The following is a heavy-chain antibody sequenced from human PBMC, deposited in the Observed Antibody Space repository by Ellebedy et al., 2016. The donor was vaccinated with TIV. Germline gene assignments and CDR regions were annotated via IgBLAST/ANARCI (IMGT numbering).Heavy chain of an antibody. CDR1: GFTFSSYA. CDR2: IYRASDRK. CDR3: AKDRTSGDGYWVFDN. D-gene: IGHD5-18*01. V-gene: IGHV3-23*01. J-gene: IGHJ4*02. Sequence: PGGSLRLSCAASGFTFSSYAMSWVRQAPGKGLEWVSGIYRASDRKYYADSVKGRFTISRDDSKRTVDLQMNSLRAEDTAVYLCAKDRTSGDGYWVFDNWGQGTLVSVSS.